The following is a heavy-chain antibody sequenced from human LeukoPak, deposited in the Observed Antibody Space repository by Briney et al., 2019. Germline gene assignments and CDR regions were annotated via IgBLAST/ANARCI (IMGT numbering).Heavy chain of an antibody. D-gene: IGHD6-13*01. J-gene: IGHJ5*02. CDR3: ARDINSLGIAAAAP. CDR1: GFTFSDYY. CDR2: ISSSSSYI. V-gene: IGHV3-11*06. Sequence: GGSLRLSCAASGFTFSDYYMSWIRQAPGKGLEWVSSISSSSSYIYYADSVKGRFTISRDNAKNSLYLQMNSLRAEDTAVYYCARDINSLGIAAAAPWGQGTLVTVSS.